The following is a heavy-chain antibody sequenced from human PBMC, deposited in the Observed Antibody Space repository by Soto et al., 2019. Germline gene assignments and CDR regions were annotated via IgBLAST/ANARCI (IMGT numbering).Heavy chain of an antibody. J-gene: IGHJ6*02. CDR2: ISSSSSTI. Sequence: GGSLRLSCAASGFTFSSYSMNWVRQAPGKGLEWVSYISSSSSTIYYADSVKGRFTISRDNAKNSLYLQMNSLRDEDTAVYYCARDYDYVWGSYRYPPYYYYGMDVWGQGTTVTVSS. CDR3: ARDYDYVWGSYRYPPYYYYGMDV. V-gene: IGHV3-48*02. CDR1: GFTFSSYS. D-gene: IGHD3-16*02.